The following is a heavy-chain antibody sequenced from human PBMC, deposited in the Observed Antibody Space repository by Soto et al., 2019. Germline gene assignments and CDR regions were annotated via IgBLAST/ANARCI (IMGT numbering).Heavy chain of an antibody. J-gene: IGHJ4*02. CDR1: GFTFSSYW. Sequence: PGGSLRLSCAASGFTFSSYWMSWVRQAPGKGLEWVANIKQDGSEKYYVDSVKGRFTISRDNAKNSLYLQMNSLRAEDTAVYYCARDPFTYYYDSSGYYGYWGQGTLVTVSS. V-gene: IGHV3-7*05. CDR3: ARDPFTYYYDSSGYYGY. D-gene: IGHD3-22*01. CDR2: IKQDGSEK.